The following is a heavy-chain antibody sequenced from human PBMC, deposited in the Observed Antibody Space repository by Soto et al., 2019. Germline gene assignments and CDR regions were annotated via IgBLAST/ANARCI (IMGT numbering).Heavy chain of an antibody. J-gene: IGHJ4*02. Sequence: TGGSLRLSCAASGFTFSDYYMSWIRQAPGKGLEWVSYISSSSSYTNYADSVKGRFTISRDNAKNSLYLQMNSLRAEDTAVYYCAREQYCSSTSCYAAFPNFDYWGQGTLVTVSS. CDR3: AREQYCSSTSCYAAFPNFDY. CDR2: ISSSSSYT. CDR1: GFTFSDYY. D-gene: IGHD2-2*01. V-gene: IGHV3-11*05.